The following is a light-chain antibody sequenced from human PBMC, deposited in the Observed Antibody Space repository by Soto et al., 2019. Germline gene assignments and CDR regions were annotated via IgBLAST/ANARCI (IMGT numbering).Light chain of an antibody. V-gene: IGKV3-15*01. Sequence: EIVMTQSPATLSVSPGERATLSCRASQSVSSNLAWYQQKPGQDPRLLIYGESTRATGIPARFSGSGSGTEFTLTIRSLQSEAFGVYYCHKYNNLWTFGQGTKVDIK. CDR1: QSVSSN. J-gene: IGKJ1*01. CDR3: HKYNNLWT. CDR2: GES.